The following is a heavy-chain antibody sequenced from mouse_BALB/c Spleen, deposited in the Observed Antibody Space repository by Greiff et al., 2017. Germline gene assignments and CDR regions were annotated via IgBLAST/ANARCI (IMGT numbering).Heavy chain of an antibody. CDR3: ARRSTTIDY. V-gene: IGHV14-3*02. CDR1: GFTFTDSY. Sequence: VQLQQSGAELVKPGASVKLSCTASGFTFTDSYMHWVKQKPEQGLEWIGRIDPANGNTKYNPKFKGKATITADTSSNTAYLQLSGLTSEDSAVYWCARRSTTIDYWGQGTTLTVSS. CDR2: IDPANGNT. D-gene: IGHD2-14*01. J-gene: IGHJ2*01.